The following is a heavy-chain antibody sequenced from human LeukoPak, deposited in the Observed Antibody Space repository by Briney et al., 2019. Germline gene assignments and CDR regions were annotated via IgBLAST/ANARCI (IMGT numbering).Heavy chain of an antibody. J-gene: IGHJ4*02. Sequence: ASVNVSCKASGYTSSDYYMHWVRQAPGQGLEWMGWINPKTGGTDYAQKFQGRVTMTRDTSIRTAYMELSRLRSDDTAVYYCARGSTGLRGRTDCWGQGTLVTVSS. CDR1: GYTSSDYY. D-gene: IGHD4-17*01. CDR3: ARGSTGLRGRTDC. CDR2: INPKTGGT. V-gene: IGHV1-2*02.